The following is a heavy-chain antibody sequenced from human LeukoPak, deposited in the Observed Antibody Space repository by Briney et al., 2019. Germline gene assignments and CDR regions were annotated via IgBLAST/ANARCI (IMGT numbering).Heavy chain of an antibody. Sequence: GGSLRLSCAASGFTFRRYDMSWVRQAPGKRLECVSAIDRGVGSTYYADSVKGRFTISRDNSRNTLYLQMNNLRADDTAVYYCAKDPIIDNFWSGPFDNWGQGTLVTVSS. CDR2: IDRGVGST. CDR1: GFTFRRYD. CDR3: AKDPIIDNFWSGPFDN. V-gene: IGHV3-23*01. D-gene: IGHD3-3*01. J-gene: IGHJ4*02.